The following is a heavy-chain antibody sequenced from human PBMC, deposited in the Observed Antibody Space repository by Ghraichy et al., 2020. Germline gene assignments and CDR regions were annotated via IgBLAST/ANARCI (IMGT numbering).Heavy chain of an antibody. V-gene: IGHV3-30*02. CDR2: IRYHGNEK. Sequence: GGSLRLSCAASGFTFSNFGLHWVRQAPGKGPEWVAFIRYHGNEKYYADSVKGRFTISRDNSKDTLYLQMTSLRVEDTAMYYCARNDYHLDSWGQGTLVTVSS. J-gene: IGHJ4*02. D-gene: IGHD4-11*01. CDR3: ARNDYHLDS. CDR1: GFTFSNFG.